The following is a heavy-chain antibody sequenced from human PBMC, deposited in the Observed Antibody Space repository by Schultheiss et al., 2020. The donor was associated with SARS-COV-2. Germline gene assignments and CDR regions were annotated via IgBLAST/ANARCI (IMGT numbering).Heavy chain of an antibody. CDR3: ARGDPHYYDSSGSRDGAFDI. Sequence: ASVKVSCKASGYTFTSYDINWVRQATGQGLEWMGWMNPNSGNTGYAQKFQGRVTMTRNTSISTAYMELSSLRSEDTAVYYCARGDPHYYDSSGSRDGAFDIWGQGTMVTVSS. D-gene: IGHD3-22*01. CDR2: MNPNSGNT. CDR1: GYTFTSYD. V-gene: IGHV1-8*01. J-gene: IGHJ3*02.